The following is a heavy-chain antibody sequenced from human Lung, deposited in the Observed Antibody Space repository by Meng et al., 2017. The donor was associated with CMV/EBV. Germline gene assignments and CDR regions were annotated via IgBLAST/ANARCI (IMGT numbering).Heavy chain of an antibody. D-gene: IGHD2-2*02. V-gene: IGHV3-74*01. CDR3: VRGAMCSSTSCYKYYYYGMDV. CDR1: GFTFSTYW. Sequence: GESLKISCAASGFTFSTYWMHWVRQVPGKGLVRVSRISSDGSSTRSYADSVKGRFTISRDNAKNTLYLQMNSLRAEDTAVYYCVRGAMCSSTSCYKYYYYGMDVWGQGTTVTVSS. J-gene: IGHJ6*02. CDR2: ISSDGSSTR.